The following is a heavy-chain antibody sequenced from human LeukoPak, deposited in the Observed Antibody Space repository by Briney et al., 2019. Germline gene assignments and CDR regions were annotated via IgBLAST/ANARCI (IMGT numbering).Heavy chain of an antibody. D-gene: IGHD3-10*01. CDR2: IYYSGWT. Sequence: SETLSLTCTVSGGSISRYYWSWIRQPPGKGLEWVGYIYYSGWTNYNHSLKSRVTISVDTSKNQFSLKLSSVTAADTAVYYCARDRHYYGSGPFDYWGQATMVTDSS. V-gene: IGHV4-59*01. J-gene: IGHJ4*02. CDR1: GGSISRYY. CDR3: ARDRHYYGSGPFDY.